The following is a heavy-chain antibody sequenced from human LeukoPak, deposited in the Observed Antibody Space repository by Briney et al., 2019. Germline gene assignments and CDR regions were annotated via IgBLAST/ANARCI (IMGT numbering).Heavy chain of an antibody. J-gene: IGHJ4*02. CDR1: GFTFSSYW. D-gene: IGHD3-3*01. Sequence: GGSPRLSCAASGFTFSSYWMSWVRQAPGKGLEWVANIKQDGSEKYYVDSVKGRFTISRDNAKNSLYLQMNSLRAEDTAVYYCARDPYYDFWSGYSGPDYWGQGTLVTVSS. CDR3: ARDPYYDFWSGYSGPDY. CDR2: IKQDGSEK. V-gene: IGHV3-7*01.